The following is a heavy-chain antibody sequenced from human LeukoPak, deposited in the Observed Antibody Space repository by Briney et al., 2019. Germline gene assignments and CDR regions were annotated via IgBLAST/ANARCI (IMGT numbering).Heavy chain of an antibody. D-gene: IGHD3-22*01. Sequence: KSSETLSLTCTVSGGSFSSGGYYWTWIRQPAGKGLEWIGHVYTSGSTNYNPSLKSRVTISLGTSKNQFSLKLNSVTAADTAVYYCARVYSSGSYMGFDYRGQGTLVTVSS. J-gene: IGHJ4*02. CDR3: ARVYSSGSYMGFDY. CDR2: VYTSGST. CDR1: GGSFSSGGYY. V-gene: IGHV4-61*09.